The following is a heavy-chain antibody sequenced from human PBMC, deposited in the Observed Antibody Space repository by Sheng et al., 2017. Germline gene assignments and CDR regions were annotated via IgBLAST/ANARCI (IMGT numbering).Heavy chain of an antibody. Sequence: EVQLLESGGGLVQPGGSLRLSCAASGFTFSSYAMSWVRQAPGKGLEWVSAISGSGGSTYYADSVKGRFTISRDNSKNTLYLQMNSLRAEDTAVYYCAKFPQRIAVAGTKTYYFDYWGQGTLVTV. V-gene: IGHV3-23*01. J-gene: IGHJ4*02. D-gene: IGHD6-19*01. CDR3: AKFPQRIAVAGTKTYYFDY. CDR1: GFTFSSYA. CDR2: ISGSGGST.